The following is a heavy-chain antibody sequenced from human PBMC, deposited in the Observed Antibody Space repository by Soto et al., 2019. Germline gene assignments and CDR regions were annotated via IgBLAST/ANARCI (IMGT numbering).Heavy chain of an antibody. D-gene: IGHD3-9*01. CDR3: ARSLTVYNWFDP. Sequence: SETLSLSCAVDGGSILGYCRSWIRQPPGKGLEWSGEINHSGSTNYDPSLKSRVTISVDTSKNQFSLKLSSVTAADTAVYYCARSLTVYNWFDPWGQGTLVTVSS. CDR1: GGSILGYC. V-gene: IGHV4-34*01. J-gene: IGHJ5*02. CDR2: INHSGST.